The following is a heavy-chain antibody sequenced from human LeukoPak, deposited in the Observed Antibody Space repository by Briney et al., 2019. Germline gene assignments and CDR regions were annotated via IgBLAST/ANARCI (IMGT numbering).Heavy chain of an antibody. Sequence: PGWALRLSRVPSGFTFSDYYMSWIRQAPGKGRQYVSYISASGTYANYANSVKGRFTNSRDNAKNSLYLQMNSLIADDTAVYYCARGGYDILTGTSFFDPWGQGTLVTVSS. CDR2: ISASGTYA. D-gene: IGHD3-9*01. V-gene: IGHV3-11*05. CDR3: ARGGYDILTGTSFFDP. J-gene: IGHJ5*02. CDR1: GFTFSDYY.